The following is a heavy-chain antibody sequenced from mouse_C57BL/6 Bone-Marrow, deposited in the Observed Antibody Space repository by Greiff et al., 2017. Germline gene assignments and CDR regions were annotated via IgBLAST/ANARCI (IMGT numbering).Heavy chain of an antibody. J-gene: IGHJ4*01. CDR3: ARRPLYGSSYLYAMDY. D-gene: IGHD1-1*01. Sequence: VKLQESGPELVKPGASVKISCKASGYAFSSSWMNWVKQRPGKGLEWIGRIYPGDGDTNYNGKFKGKATLTADKSSSTAYMQLSSLTSEDSAVYFCARRPLYGSSYLYAMDYWGQGTSVNVSS. CDR2: IYPGDGDT. V-gene: IGHV1-82*01. CDR1: GYAFSSSW.